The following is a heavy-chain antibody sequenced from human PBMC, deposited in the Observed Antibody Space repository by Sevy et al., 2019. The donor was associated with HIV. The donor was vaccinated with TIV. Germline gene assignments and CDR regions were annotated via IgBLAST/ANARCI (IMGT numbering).Heavy chain of an antibody. D-gene: IGHD3-22*01. CDR3: ARRESAPSDSSGYGWAPITN. V-gene: IGHV3-11*04. CDR1: GFTFSDYY. J-gene: IGHJ4*02. Sequence: GGSLRLSCAASGFTFSDYYMSWIRQAPGKGLEWVSYISSSGSTIYYADSVKGRFTISRDNAKNSLYLQMNSLRAEDTAVYYCARRESAPSDSSGYGWAPITNWGQGTLVTVSS. CDR2: ISSSGSTI.